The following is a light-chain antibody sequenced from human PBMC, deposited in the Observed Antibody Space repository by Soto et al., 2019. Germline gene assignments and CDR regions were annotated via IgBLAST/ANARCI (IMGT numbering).Light chain of an antibody. CDR1: KSVSSY. J-gene: IGKJ3*01. V-gene: IGKV3-11*01. CDR2: DAS. CDR3: KQRSNSPFT. Sequence: EIVLTQSPATLSLSPGERATLSCRARKSVSSYLAWYQQKPGQAPRLLIYDASNRATGLPARFSGSGSGTDFTLTIGSLEPEGFVVDYCKQRSNSPFTFGPGTKVDIK.